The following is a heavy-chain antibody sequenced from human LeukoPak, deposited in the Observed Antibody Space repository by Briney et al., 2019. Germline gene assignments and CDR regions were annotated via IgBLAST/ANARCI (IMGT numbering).Heavy chain of an antibody. CDR3: ARGKDYYDSSGYFVLDY. J-gene: IGHJ4*02. CDR2: INPSGGST. CDR1: GYTFTSYY. V-gene: IGHV1-46*01. Sequence: ASVKVSCKASGYTFTSYYMHWVRQAPGQGLGWMGIINPSGGSTSYAQKFQGRVTMTRDTSTSTVYMELSSLRSEDTAVYYCARGKDYYDSSGYFVLDYWGQGTLVTVSS. D-gene: IGHD3-22*01.